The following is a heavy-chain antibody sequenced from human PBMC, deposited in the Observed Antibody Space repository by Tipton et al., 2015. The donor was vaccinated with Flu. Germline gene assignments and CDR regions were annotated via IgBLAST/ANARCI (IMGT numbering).Heavy chain of an antibody. V-gene: IGHV3-20*01. D-gene: IGHD3-22*01. CDR3: ARPNYYDSSGRYYFDY. J-gene: IGHJ4*02. CDR1: GFTFDGYG. CDR2: INWNGGST. Sequence: QLVQSGGGVVRPGGSLRLSCAASGFTFDGYGMSWVRQAPGKGLEWVSGINWNGGSTGYADSVKGRFTISRDNAKNSLYLQMNSLRAEDTALYHCARPNYYDSSGRYYFDYWGQGTLVTVSS.